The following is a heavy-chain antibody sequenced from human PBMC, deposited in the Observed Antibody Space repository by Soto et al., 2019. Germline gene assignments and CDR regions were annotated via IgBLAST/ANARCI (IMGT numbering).Heavy chain of an antibody. J-gene: IGHJ2*01. Sequence: SETLSLSCAAPGGSFSGFYWTWIRQPPGKGLEWIGKINHSGSSNYNPPLKSRVTMSLDTSRNQFSLSLNSVTAADTAVYYCARMAGPWYFDLWGRGTLVTVS. CDR2: INHSGSS. V-gene: IGHV4-34*01. CDR3: ARMAGPWYFDL. CDR1: GGSFSGFY.